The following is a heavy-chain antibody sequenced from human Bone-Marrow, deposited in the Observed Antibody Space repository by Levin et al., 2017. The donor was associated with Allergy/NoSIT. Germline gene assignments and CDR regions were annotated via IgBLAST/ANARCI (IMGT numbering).Heavy chain of an antibody. CDR3: ARHLDTAMVIAFDI. CDR2: IYYSGST. J-gene: IGHJ3*02. Sequence: SETLSLTCTVSGGSISSYYWSWIRQPPGKGLEWIGYIYYSGSTNYNPSLKSRVTISVDTSKNQFSLKLSSVTAADTAVYYCARHLDTAMVIAFDIWGQGTMVTVSS. V-gene: IGHV4-59*08. CDR1: GGSISSYY. D-gene: IGHD5-18*01.